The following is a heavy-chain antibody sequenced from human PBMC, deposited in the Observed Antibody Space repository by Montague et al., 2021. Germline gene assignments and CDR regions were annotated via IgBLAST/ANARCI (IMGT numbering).Heavy chain of an antibody. CDR2: ICDGGSA. D-gene: IGHD3-22*01. Sequence: SETLSLTCSVSGDSVRCGIYHWGWIRQSLGKGLDWIGYICDGGSATYKTSLGSRVTMSLDTSSDQFSLNLRSATAADTAVYYCAAYYYGGGGRGSWGQGTLVTVSS. CDR1: GDSVRCGIYH. CDR3: AAYYYGGGGRGS. V-gene: IGHV4-61*01. J-gene: IGHJ5*02.